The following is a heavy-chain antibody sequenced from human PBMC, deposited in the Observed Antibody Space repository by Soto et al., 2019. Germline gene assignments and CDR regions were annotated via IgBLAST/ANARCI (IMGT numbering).Heavy chain of an antibody. Sequence: LVTLSLTCSFSGYSRRYSRHFLGWVRQPPGKGLEWIGSIYSSGTTYHNPSLKSRVTISVDASDNQFSLKLSSVTDADTAVYYCARHSPVQWMADNCFAPWGQGTLVTVSS. V-gene: IGHV4-39*01. D-gene: IGHD1-1*01. J-gene: IGHJ5*02. CDR1: GYSRRYSRHF. CDR3: ARHSPVQWMADNCFAP. CDR2: IYSSGTT.